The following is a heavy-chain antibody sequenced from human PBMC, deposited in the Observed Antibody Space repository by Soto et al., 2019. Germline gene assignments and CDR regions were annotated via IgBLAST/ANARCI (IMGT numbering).Heavy chain of an antibody. CDR3: ARVRSEYYDFWSGYYLDAFDI. D-gene: IGHD3-3*01. J-gene: IGHJ3*02. Sequence: QVQLQESGPGLVKPSQTLSLTCTVSGGSISSGGYYWSWIRQHPGKGLEWIGYIYYSGSNYYNPSLKSRVTIAVDTSKNQFSLKLSSVTAADTAVYYCARVRSEYYDFWSGYYLDAFDIWGQGTMVTVSS. CDR1: GGSISSGGYY. CDR2: IYYSGSN. V-gene: IGHV4-31*03.